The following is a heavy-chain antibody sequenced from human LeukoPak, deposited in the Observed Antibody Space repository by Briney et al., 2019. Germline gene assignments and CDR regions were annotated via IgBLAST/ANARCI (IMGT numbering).Heavy chain of an antibody. Sequence: GGSLRLSCAASGFTFSSYAMSWVRQAPEKGLEWVSAIIGSGGSTYYADSVKGRFTISRDNSKNTLYLQMNSLRAEDTAVYYCAKVSSSGYKDYNYYYYGMDVWGQGTTVTVSS. V-gene: IGHV3-23*01. J-gene: IGHJ6*02. CDR2: IIGSGGST. D-gene: IGHD3-22*01. CDR3: AKVSSSGYKDYNYYYYGMDV. CDR1: GFTFSSYA.